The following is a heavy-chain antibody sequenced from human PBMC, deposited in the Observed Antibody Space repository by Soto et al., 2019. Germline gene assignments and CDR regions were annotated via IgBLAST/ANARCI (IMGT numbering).Heavy chain of an antibody. Sequence: QVQLVESGGGVVQPGRSLRLSCAASGFTFSSYGMHWVRQAPGKGLEWVAVISYDGSNKYYADSVKGRFTISRDNSKNTLYLQMNSLRAEDTAVYYCAKAPGTMIVVVRYYYYGMDVWGQGTTVTVSS. CDR3: AKAPGTMIVVVRYYYYGMDV. CDR2: ISYDGSNK. D-gene: IGHD3-22*01. J-gene: IGHJ6*02. V-gene: IGHV3-30*18. CDR1: GFTFSSYG.